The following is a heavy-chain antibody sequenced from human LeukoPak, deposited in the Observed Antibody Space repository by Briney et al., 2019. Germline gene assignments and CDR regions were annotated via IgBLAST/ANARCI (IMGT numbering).Heavy chain of an antibody. J-gene: IGHJ4*02. Sequence: SETLSLTCTVSGGSISSGSYYWSWIRQPAGKGLEWIGRIYSSGSTNYNPSLKSRVTVSLDTSKNQFSLKLSSVTAADTAVYYCARVPPRKSTVVTQGGDYWGQGTLVTVSS. V-gene: IGHV4-61*02. CDR1: GGSISSGSYY. D-gene: IGHD4-23*01. CDR3: ARVPPRKSTVVTQGGDY. CDR2: IYSSGST.